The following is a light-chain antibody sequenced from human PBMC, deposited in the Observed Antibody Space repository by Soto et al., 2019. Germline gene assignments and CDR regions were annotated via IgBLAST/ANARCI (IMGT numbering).Light chain of an antibody. CDR3: QQRSSWPLT. CDR2: DAS. V-gene: IGKV3-11*01. CDR1: QSVSTF. J-gene: IGKJ1*01. Sequence: EIVLTPSPATLSLSPGDRATLSCRASQSVSTFLARYHLKPGQAPRLLIYDASSRASGIPARFSGSGSGTDFTLTISSLEPEDFALYYCQQRSSWPLTFGQGTKVDIK.